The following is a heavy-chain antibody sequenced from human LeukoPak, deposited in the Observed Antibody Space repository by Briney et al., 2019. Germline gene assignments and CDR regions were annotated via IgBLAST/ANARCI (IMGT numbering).Heavy chain of an antibody. CDR3: ARILSSLATADSYDY. J-gene: IGHJ4*02. D-gene: IGHD6-13*01. V-gene: IGHV3-21*01. CDR1: GFTFSSYS. CDR2: ISSSSYI. Sequence: GGSLRLSCAASGFTFSSYSMNWVRQAPGKGLEWVSSISSSSYIYYADSVKGRFTISRDNAKNSLYLQMNSLRAEDTAVYYCARILSSLATADSYDYWGQGTLVTVSS.